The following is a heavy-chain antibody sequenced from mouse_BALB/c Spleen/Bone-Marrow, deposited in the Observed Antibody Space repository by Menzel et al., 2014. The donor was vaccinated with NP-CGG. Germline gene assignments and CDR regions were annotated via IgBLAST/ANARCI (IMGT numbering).Heavy chain of an antibody. Sequence: DVHLVESGAELVKPGASVKLSCTASGFNIKDTYMHWVKQRPEQGPEWIGRIDPANGNIKYDPKFQGKATITADTSSNTAYLQLSSLTSEDTAVYYCAPYYYGRWFANWGQGTLVTVSA. CDR1: GFNIKDTY. CDR3: APYYYGRWFAN. D-gene: IGHD1-1*01. J-gene: IGHJ3*01. V-gene: IGHV14-3*02. CDR2: IDPANGNI.